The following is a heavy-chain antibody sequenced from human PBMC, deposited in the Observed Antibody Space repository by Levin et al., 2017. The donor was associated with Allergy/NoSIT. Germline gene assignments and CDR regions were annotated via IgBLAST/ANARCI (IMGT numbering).Heavy chain of an antibody. Sequence: GGSLRLSCAASGSSFSRFWMHWVRQAPGKGLMWVSHINIDGSGTEYADSVKGRFTISRDNAKNTLYLQMNSLRAEDTAVYYCAQQLDPRDYYHGLDVWGQGTTVTVSS. CDR2: INIDGSGT. V-gene: IGHV3-74*01. CDR3: AQQLDPRDYYHGLDV. J-gene: IGHJ6*02. CDR1: GSSFSRFW. D-gene: IGHD6-13*01.